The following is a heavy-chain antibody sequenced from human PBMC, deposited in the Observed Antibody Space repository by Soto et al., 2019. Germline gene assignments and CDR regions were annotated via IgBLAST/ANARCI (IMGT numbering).Heavy chain of an antibody. CDR1: GGSFTYT. CDR3: ARLHSHGTYGMDV. CDR2: IIPIFGTA. V-gene: IGHV1-69*13. D-gene: IGHD5-18*01. Sequence: SVKVSCKASGGSFTYTLSWVRQAPGQGLEWLGGIIPIFGTANYAQKFQGRVTITADESTKTAYMELSTLRSEDTAVYYCARLHSHGTYGMDVWGQGTTVTVSS. J-gene: IGHJ6*02.